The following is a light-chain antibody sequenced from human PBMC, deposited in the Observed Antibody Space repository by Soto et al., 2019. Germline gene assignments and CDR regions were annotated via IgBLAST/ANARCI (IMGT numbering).Light chain of an antibody. Sequence: QSALTQPASVSGSPGQSITISCTGTSSDVGSYNLVSWYQQHPGKAPKLMIYEGSKRPSGVSNRFSGSKSGNTASLTISGLQAEDEADYYCCSYAGSSTSYVVFGGGTKLTV. CDR3: CSYAGSSTSYVV. J-gene: IGLJ2*01. CDR2: EGS. CDR1: SSDVGSYNL. V-gene: IGLV2-23*01.